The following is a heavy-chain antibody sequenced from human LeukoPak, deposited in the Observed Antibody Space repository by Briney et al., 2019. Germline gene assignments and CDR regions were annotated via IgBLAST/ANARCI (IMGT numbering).Heavy chain of an antibody. D-gene: IGHD6-19*01. CDR3: ARDGIAVAGPDY. CDR2: INAGNGNT. J-gene: IGHJ4*02. V-gene: IGHV1-3*01. Sequence: VSVKVPCKASGYTFTSYAMHWVRQAPGQRLEWMGWINAGNGNTKYSQKFQGGVTITRDTSASTAYMELSSLRSEDTAVYYCARDGIAVAGPDYWGQGTLVTVSS. CDR1: GYTFTSYA.